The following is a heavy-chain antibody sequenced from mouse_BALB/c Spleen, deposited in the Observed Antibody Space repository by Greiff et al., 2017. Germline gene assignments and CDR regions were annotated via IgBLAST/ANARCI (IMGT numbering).Heavy chain of an antibody. J-gene: IGHJ1*01. Sequence: VQLQQSGAELVKPGASVKLSCTASGFNIKDTYMHWVKQRPEQGLEWIGRIDPANGNTKYDPKFQGKATITADTSSNTAYMQLSSLTSEDTAVYYCARSPPYYYGSSNRYYDVWGAGTTLTVSS. V-gene: IGHV14-3*02. D-gene: IGHD1-1*01. CDR1: GFNIKDTY. CDR3: ARSPPYYYGSSNRYYDV. CDR2: IDPANGNT.